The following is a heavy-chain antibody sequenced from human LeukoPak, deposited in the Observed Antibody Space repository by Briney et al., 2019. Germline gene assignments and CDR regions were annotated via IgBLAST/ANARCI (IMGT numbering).Heavy chain of an antibody. CDR2: ISNSGDST. D-gene: IGHD6-13*01. CDR3: AKDLLSQQVARCFDY. J-gene: IGHJ4*02. Sequence: GGSQRLSCAASGFTFSTYAMSWVRQAPGKGLEWVSVISNSGDSTAYADSVKGRFTISRDNSKNTLYLQMNSLRADDTAVYYCAKDLLSQQVARCFDYWGQGTLVTVSS. V-gene: IGHV3-23*01. CDR1: GFTFSTYA.